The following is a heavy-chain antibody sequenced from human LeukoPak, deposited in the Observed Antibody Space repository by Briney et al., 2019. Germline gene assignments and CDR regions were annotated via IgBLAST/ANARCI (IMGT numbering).Heavy chain of an antibody. Sequence: DSVKVSCMASGYTFTSYAMNWVRQAPGQGLEWMGWINTNTGNPTYAQGFTGRFVFSLDTSLSTAYLQTSSLKAEDTAVYYGARDQGAARRSWFDHWGQGTLVTVSS. J-gene: IGHJ5*02. CDR2: INTNTGNP. CDR1: GYTFTSYA. CDR3: ARDQGAARRSWFDH. V-gene: IGHV7-4-1*02. D-gene: IGHD6-6*01.